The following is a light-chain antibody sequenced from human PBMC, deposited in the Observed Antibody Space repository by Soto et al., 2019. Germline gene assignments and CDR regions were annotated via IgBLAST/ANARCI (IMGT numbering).Light chain of an antibody. Sequence: EIVLTQSPATLSLSPGERATLSCRASQSVSSYLAWYQQKPGQAPRLLIYDASNRATGIPARFSGSGSGTDFPLTISSLEPEDFAIYYCQQRSNWPPVTFGGGTKMEIK. CDR3: QQRSNWPPVT. V-gene: IGKV3-11*01. CDR1: QSVSSY. J-gene: IGKJ4*01. CDR2: DAS.